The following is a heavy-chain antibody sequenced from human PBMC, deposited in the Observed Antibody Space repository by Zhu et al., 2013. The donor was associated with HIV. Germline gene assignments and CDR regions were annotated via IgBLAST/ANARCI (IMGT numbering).Heavy chain of an antibody. Sequence: QVQLQESGPGLVKPSETLSLTCAVSGYSISSGYYWGWIRQPPGKGLEWIGSIYHSGSTYYNPSLKSRVTISVDTSKNQFSLKLSSVTAADTAVYYCARETRSTGYYPFDYWGQGTLVTVSS. D-gene: IGHD3-9*01. CDR2: IYHSGST. CDR3: ARETRSTGYYPFDY. CDR1: GYSISSGYY. J-gene: IGHJ4*02. V-gene: IGHV4-38-2*02.